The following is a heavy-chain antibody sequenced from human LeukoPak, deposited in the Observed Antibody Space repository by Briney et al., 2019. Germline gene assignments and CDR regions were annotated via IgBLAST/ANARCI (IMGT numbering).Heavy chain of an antibody. CDR3: ARDLDIDYGDFDDLARGGMDV. CDR1: GFTFSSYW. D-gene: IGHD4-17*01. J-gene: IGHJ6*02. Sequence: PGGSLRLSCAASGFTFSSYWMHWVRQAPGKGLVWVSRINSDGSSTSYADSVKGRFTISRDNAKNTLYLRMNSLRAEDTAVYYCARDLDIDYGDFDDLARGGMDVWGQGTTVTVSS. CDR2: INSDGSST. V-gene: IGHV3-74*01.